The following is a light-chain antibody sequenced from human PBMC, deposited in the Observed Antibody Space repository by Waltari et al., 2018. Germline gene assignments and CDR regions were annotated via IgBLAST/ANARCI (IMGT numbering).Light chain of an antibody. V-gene: IGKV3-20*01. Sequence: EIVLTQSPGTLSLSQGERGTLPCRASQSVGRSLGWYQQKHGQAPRLLIYDASTRATGTPDRFSGGGSGTDFSLTISRLEPEDFAVYYCQMYVRLPVTFGQGTKVEI. J-gene: IGKJ1*01. CDR2: DAS. CDR3: QMYVRLPVT. CDR1: QSVGRS.